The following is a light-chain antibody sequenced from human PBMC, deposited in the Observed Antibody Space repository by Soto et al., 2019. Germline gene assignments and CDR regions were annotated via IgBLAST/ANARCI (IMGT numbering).Light chain of an antibody. Sequence: QYVLTQPPSASGSPGQSVTISCSGTSSDTGDYNYVSWYQQHPGKAPKLMIYEVSKRPSGVPDRFSGSKSGNTASPTVSGLQAEDEADYYCSSYAGSDNYVFGTGTKVTVL. CDR1: SSDTGDYNY. V-gene: IGLV2-8*01. J-gene: IGLJ1*01. CDR2: EVS. CDR3: SSYAGSDNYV.